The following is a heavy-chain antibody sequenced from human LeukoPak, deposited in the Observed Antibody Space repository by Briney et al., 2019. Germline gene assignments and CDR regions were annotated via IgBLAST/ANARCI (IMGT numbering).Heavy chain of an antibody. CDR2: IGFTTSYI. J-gene: IGHJ6*03. CDR1: GFTFSSYG. Sequence: GGSLRLSCAASGFTFSSYGMSWVRQTPGKGGLEWVASIGFTTSYIYYADSVKGRFTISRDNAKNSLFLQMNSLRADDTAVYYCARAHIVGFDYYYYLDVWGRGTTVTVSS. D-gene: IGHD2-21*01. CDR3: ARAHIVGFDYYYYLDV. V-gene: IGHV3-21*01.